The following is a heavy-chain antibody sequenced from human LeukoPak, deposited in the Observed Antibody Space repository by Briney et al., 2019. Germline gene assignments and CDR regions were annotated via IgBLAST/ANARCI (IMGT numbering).Heavy chain of an antibody. J-gene: IGHJ4*02. CDR3: AKDIYGDYGGLDY. V-gene: IGHV3-23*01. Sequence: PGGSLRLSCAASGFTFSNYAMNWVRQAPGKGLEWVSTIINSGGSTYYADSVKGRFTISRDNSKNTLYLQMNSLRDEDTAVYYCAKDIYGDYGGLDYWGQGTLVTVSS. D-gene: IGHD4-17*01. CDR2: IINSGGST. CDR1: GFTFSNYA.